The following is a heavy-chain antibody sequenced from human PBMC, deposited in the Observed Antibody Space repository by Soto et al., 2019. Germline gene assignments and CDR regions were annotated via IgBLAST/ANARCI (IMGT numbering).Heavy chain of an antibody. J-gene: IGHJ1*01. D-gene: IGHD2-21*02. CDR2: INAYNGNT. V-gene: IGHV1-18*01. CDR3: ARVNGGYCY. Sequence: QVQLVQCGAEVKKPGASVKVSCKASGYTFTSYGISWVRQAPGQGLEWMGWINAYNGNTNYAHKLQGRVTMAAATSTSTANMELRSLRSDDTAVYYCARVNGGYCYWGQGTLVTVSS. CDR1: GYTFTSYG.